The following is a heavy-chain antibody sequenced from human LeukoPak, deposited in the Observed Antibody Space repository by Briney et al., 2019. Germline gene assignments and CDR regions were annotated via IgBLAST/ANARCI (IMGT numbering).Heavy chain of an antibody. D-gene: IGHD3-3*01. CDR1: GGTFGSYA. Sequence: SVKVSCKASGGTFGSYAISWVRQAPGQGLEWMGGIIPIFGTANYAQKFQGRVTITTDESTSTAYMELSSLRSEDTAVYYCASGGTLSGYLDYWGQGTLVTVSS. J-gene: IGHJ4*02. CDR2: IIPIFGTA. V-gene: IGHV1-69*05. CDR3: ASGGTLSGYLDY.